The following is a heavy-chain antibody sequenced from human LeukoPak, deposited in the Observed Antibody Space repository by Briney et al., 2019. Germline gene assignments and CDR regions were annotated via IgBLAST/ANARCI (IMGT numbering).Heavy chain of an antibody. D-gene: IGHD2-2*01. CDR2: INPNSGGT. V-gene: IGHV1-2*02. CDR1: GYTFTGYY. J-gene: IGHJ4*02. CDR3: ARDRYCSSTSCFRFDY. Sequence: GASVKVSCKASGYTFTGYYMHWVRQAPGQGLEWMGWINPNSGGTNYAQKFQGRVTMTRDTSICTAYMELSRLRSDDTAVYYCARDRYCSSTSCFRFDYWGQGTLVTVSS.